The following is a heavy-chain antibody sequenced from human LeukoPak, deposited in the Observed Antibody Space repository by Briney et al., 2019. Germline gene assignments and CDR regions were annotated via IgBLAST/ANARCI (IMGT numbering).Heavy chain of an antibody. CDR3: ARVWYGSGSLYYYYYYMDV. V-gene: IGHV3-66*01. J-gene: IGHJ6*03. Sequence: PGGSLRLSCAASGFTVSSNYKTWVRQAPGKGLEWVSVIYSGGRTYYADSVKGRFTISRDNSKNTLFLQMNSLRAEDTAVYYCARVWYGSGSLYYYYYYMDVWGKGTTVTISS. CDR1: GFTVSSNY. D-gene: IGHD3-10*01. CDR2: IYSGGRT.